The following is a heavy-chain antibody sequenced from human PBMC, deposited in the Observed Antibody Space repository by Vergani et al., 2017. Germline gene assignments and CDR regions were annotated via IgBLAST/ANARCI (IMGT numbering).Heavy chain of an antibody. CDR3: ARVSGYCSSTSCLIYYYYGMDV. D-gene: IGHD2-2*01. J-gene: IGHJ6*02. CDR1: GGTFSSYA. Sequence: QVQLVQSGAEVKKPGSSVKVSCKASGGTFSSYAISWVRQAPGQGLEWMGGIIPIFGTANYAQKFQGRVTITADESTSTAYMELSSLRSEDTAVYYRARVSGYCSSTSCLIYYYYGMDVWGQGTTVTVSS. CDR2: IIPIFGTA. V-gene: IGHV1-69*01.